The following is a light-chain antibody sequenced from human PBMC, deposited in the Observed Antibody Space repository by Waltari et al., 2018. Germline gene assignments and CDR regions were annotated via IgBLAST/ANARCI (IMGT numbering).Light chain of an antibody. Sequence: IQMTQSPSTLSASAGDRVTIPCRASHTITNWLAWYQQKPGKAPNVLIYDASTLESGVPSRFSGSGSGTEFTLTINSLQPDDFATYYCQHYNSFSHIYTFGQGTKLEI. CDR3: QHYNSFSHIYT. CDR1: HTITNW. CDR2: DAS. J-gene: IGKJ2*01. V-gene: IGKV1-5*01.